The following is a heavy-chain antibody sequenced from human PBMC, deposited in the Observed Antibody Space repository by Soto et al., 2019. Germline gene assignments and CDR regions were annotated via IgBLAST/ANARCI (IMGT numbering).Heavy chain of an antibody. D-gene: IGHD3-3*01. CDR1: GFTFSSYA. V-gene: IGHV3-30-3*01. CDR2: ISYDGSNK. J-gene: IGHJ6*02. CDR3: ARDRVSITIFGVVRSGMDV. Sequence: PGGSLRLSCAASGFTFSSYAMHCVRQAPGKGLEWVAVISYDGSNKYYADSVKGRFTISRDNSKNTLYLQMNSLRAEDTAVYYCARDRVSITIFGVVRSGMDVWGQGTTVTVSS.